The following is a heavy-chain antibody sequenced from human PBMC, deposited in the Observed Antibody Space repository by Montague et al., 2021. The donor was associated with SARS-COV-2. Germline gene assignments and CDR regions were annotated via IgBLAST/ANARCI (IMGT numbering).Heavy chain of an antibody. J-gene: IGHJ4*02. Sequence: SETLSLTCTVSGVSISSSSYYWAWIRQPPGKGLEWIGSIYYRGSTYYNPSLKSRVFISVDTSKNQLSLTLTSVTAADTAVYYCATQEGPSGWFPGPFDFWGQGTLLRGAS. CDR1: GVSISSSSYY. V-gene: IGHV4-39*01. D-gene: IGHD6-19*01. CDR3: ATQEGPSGWFPGPFDF. CDR2: IYYRGST.